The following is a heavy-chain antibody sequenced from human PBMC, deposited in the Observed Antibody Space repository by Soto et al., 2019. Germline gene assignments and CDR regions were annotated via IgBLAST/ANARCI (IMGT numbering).Heavy chain of an antibody. CDR2: IYHSGST. CDR3: ARGVDFWSGHPTPLYNWFDP. D-gene: IGHD3-3*01. J-gene: IGHJ5*02. Sequence: SETLSLTCSVSSGSISSSNWWSWVRQPPGKGLEWIGEIYHSGSTNYNPSLKSRVTISVDTSKNQFSLKLSSVTAADTAVYYCARGVDFWSGHPTPLYNWFDPWGQGTLVTVSS. V-gene: IGHV4-4*02. CDR1: SGSISSSNW.